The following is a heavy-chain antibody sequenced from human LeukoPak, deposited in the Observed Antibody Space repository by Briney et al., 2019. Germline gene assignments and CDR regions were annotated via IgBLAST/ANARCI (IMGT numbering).Heavy chain of an antibody. CDR1: GFAFSDYA. V-gene: IGHV3-23*05. J-gene: IGHJ4*02. CDR2: FKTNYNQV. Sequence: GGSLRLSCVASGFAFSDYAMNWVRQAPGKGLEWVSTFKTNYNQVYYAESVRGRFTISTDNSKNTAYLQMNSLRVEDTALYYCARSVPDYTRFDFWGQGALVTVSS. D-gene: IGHD4-11*01. CDR3: ARSVPDYTRFDF.